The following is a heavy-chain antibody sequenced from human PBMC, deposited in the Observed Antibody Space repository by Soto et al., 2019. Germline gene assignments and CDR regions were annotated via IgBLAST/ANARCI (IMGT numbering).Heavy chain of an antibody. CDR1: GYTFTSYD. J-gene: IGHJ5*02. CDR3: ARGIQLWPLGWFDP. D-gene: IGHD5-18*01. V-gene: IGHV1-8*01. Sequence: QVQLVQSGAEVKKPGASVKVSCKASGYTFTSYDINWVRQATGQGLEWMGWMNPNSGNTGYAQKFQGRVTMTRNTSRSTAYLELSSLRSEDTAVYYCARGIQLWPLGWFDPWGQGTLVTVSS. CDR2: MNPNSGNT.